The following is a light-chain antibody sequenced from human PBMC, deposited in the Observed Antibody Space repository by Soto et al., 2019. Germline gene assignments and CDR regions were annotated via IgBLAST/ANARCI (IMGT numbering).Light chain of an antibody. V-gene: IGLV1-47*01. J-gene: IGLJ2*01. CDR3: ATWDDSLSGHVV. CDR1: SSNIGSNY. Sequence: QSVLSQPPSASATPGQRVTISCSGTSSNIGSNYVSWYQQLPGAAPKLVIYKNDQWPSGVPDRFSGSKSGTSASLAISGLRSEDEADYYCATWDDSLSGHVVFGGGTKVTVL. CDR2: KND.